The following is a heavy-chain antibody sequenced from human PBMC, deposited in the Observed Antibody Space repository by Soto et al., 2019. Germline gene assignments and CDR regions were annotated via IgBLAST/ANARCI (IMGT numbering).Heavy chain of an antibody. CDR2: INHSGST. CDR3: ARAIVRWFDS. D-gene: IGHD2-15*01. V-gene: IGHV4-34*01. J-gene: IGHJ5*01. Sequence: SETLSLTCAVYGGSFSGYYWSWIRQPPGKGLEWIGEINHSGSTNYNPSLKSRVTISVDTSKNQFSLKLSSVTAADTAVYYCARAIVRWFDSWGQGILVTVSS. CDR1: GGSFSGYY.